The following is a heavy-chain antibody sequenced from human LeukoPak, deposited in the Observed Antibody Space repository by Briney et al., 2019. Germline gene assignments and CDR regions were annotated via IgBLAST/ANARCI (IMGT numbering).Heavy chain of an antibody. J-gene: IGHJ1*01. Sequence: GESLKISCKDFGSKFTNYWIAWVRQEPGKGLEWMGVIYPEDSGTTYSPSFQGQVTISVDKSISTAYLQWSSLKASDTAIYYCARQYYYDSSGHPSEYFQHWGQGTLVTVSS. CDR3: ARQYYYDSSGHPSEYFQH. V-gene: IGHV5-51*01. CDR2: IYPEDSGT. D-gene: IGHD3-22*01. CDR1: GSKFTNYW.